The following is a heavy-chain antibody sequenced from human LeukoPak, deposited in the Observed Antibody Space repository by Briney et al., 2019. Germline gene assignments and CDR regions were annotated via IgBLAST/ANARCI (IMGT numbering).Heavy chain of an antibody. D-gene: IGHD1-7*01. CDR1: GFTFSSYW. Sequence: GGSLRLSCAASGFTFSSYWMSWVRQAPGKGLEWVANIKQDGSEKYYVDSVKGRFTISRVNAKNSLYLQMNSLRAEDTAVYYCARMNYVSSGWGAPFDYWGQGTLVTVSS. V-gene: IGHV3-7*01. CDR2: IKQDGSEK. J-gene: IGHJ4*02. CDR3: ARMNYVSSGWGAPFDY.